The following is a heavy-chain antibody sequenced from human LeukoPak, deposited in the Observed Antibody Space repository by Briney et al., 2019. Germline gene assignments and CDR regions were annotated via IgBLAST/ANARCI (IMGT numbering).Heavy chain of an antibody. Sequence: SETLSLTCAVYGGSFNAYYWTWIRQTPGKGLEWIGEINHSGNTNYNPSLESRVTISADTSKNQFSLNLGSVTAADTAIYYCARGLRFIQGPGYYYMDVWGKGTTVPVSS. CDR3: ARGLRFIQGPGYYYMDV. CDR1: GGSFNAYY. D-gene: IGHD3-16*02. V-gene: IGHV4-34*01. J-gene: IGHJ6*03. CDR2: INHSGNT.